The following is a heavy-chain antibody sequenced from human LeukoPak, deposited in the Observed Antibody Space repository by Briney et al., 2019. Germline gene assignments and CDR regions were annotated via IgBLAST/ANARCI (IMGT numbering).Heavy chain of an antibody. V-gene: IGHV3-48*03. CDR3: ARLYTPSY. D-gene: IGHD4-11*01. CDR2: ISSSGSNI. J-gene: IGHJ4*02. Sequence: PGGSLRLSCAASGFTFSSYEMNWACQAPGKGLEWVSYISSSGSNIYYADSVKGRFTISRDNAKDSLYLQMNSLRAEDTAVYYCARLYTPSYWGQGTLVTVSS. CDR1: GFTFSSYE.